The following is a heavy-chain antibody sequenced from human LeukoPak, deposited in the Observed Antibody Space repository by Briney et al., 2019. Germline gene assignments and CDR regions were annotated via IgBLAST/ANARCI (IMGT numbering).Heavy chain of an antibody. D-gene: IGHD3-9*01. CDR3: VRETGPFDF. CDR2: MSYDGSDK. CDR1: GFTFSSYA. Sequence: GGSLRLSCAASGFTFSSYAMHWVRQAPGKGLEWVAIMSYDGSDKYYADSVKGRFTISRDNSKRSLYLQMNSLRTDDTAVYYCVRETGPFDFWGQGTLVTVSS. V-gene: IGHV3-30-3*01. J-gene: IGHJ4*02.